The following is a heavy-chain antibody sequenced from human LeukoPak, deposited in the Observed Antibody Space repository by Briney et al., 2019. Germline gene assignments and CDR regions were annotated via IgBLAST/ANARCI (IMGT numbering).Heavy chain of an antibody. CDR1: GYTFTGYY. CDR3: ARSDYGSGSYRFDY. CDR2: INPNSGGT. V-gene: IGHV1-2*02. D-gene: IGHD3-10*01. Sequence: ASVKVSCKASGYTFTGYYMHWVRQAPGQGLEWMGWINPNSGGTNYAQKFQGRVTMTRDTSISTAYMELSSLRSDDTAVYYCARSDYGSGSYRFDYWGQGTLVTVSS. J-gene: IGHJ4*02.